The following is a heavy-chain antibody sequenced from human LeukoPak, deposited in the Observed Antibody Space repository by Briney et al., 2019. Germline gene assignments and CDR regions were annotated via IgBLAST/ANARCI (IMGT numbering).Heavy chain of an antibody. CDR3: TRELLSLHQGLDS. CDR2: ISSNVNKI. Sequence: GGSLRLSSAASGFTFSSHTMNWVRQAPGKGLEWVSCISSNVNKIYYAESVRGRFTVSRDNAGNSLSLQMDSLRAEDTAVYYCTRELLSLHQGLDSWGQGTLVTVSS. V-gene: IGHV3-21*01. D-gene: IGHD2/OR15-2a*01. J-gene: IGHJ5*01. CDR1: GFTFSSHT.